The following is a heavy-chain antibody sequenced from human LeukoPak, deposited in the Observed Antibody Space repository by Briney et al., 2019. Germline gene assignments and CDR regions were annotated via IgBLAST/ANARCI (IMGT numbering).Heavy chain of an antibody. D-gene: IGHD1-26*01. V-gene: IGHV3-23*01. Sequence: PGGSLRLSCAASGFTFSSYSMNWVRQAPGKGLEWVSAISGSGGSTYYADSVKGRFTISRDNSKNTLYLQMNSLRAEDTAVYYCAKTLPLSGSYYSAFDIWGQGTMVTVSS. CDR1: GFTFSSYS. J-gene: IGHJ3*02. CDR3: AKTLPLSGSYYSAFDI. CDR2: ISGSGGST.